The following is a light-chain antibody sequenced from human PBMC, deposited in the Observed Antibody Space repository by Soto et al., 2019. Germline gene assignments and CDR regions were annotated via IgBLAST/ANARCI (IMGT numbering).Light chain of an antibody. V-gene: IGKV1-17*01. Sequence: IPIAQSPSSLASSFGSKGTSTFRASQGVSSDLAWYQQKPGKAPKLLIYDASGLQRGVPSRFSGSGSGTEFTLTIASLQPEDFATYYCLQNKSFPVTFGQ. J-gene: IGKJ1*01. CDR3: LQNKSFPVT. CDR2: DAS. CDR1: QGVSSD.